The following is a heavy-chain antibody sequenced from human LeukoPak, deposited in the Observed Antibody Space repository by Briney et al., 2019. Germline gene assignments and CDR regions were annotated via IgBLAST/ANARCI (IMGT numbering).Heavy chain of an antibody. J-gene: IGHJ3*02. V-gene: IGHV4-59*01. CDR2: VDHTGST. D-gene: IGHD3-10*01. CDR1: DDSITMYY. Sequence: SETLSLTCTVSDDSITMYYWTWIRQPPGKGLEWIGYVDHTGSTRFNPSLHGRVSISRDTSKNFFSLRLRSVTAADTAVYYCAKSNGYGLVDIWGQGTMVTVSS. CDR3: AKSNGYGLVDI.